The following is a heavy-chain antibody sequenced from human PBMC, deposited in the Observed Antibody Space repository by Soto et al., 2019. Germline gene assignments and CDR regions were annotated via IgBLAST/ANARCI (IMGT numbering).Heavy chain of an antibody. CDR2: IYYSGST. CDR3: ARVLHDHDYGDYEMVVDY. V-gene: IGHV4-31*03. D-gene: IGHD4-17*01. J-gene: IGHJ4*02. Sequence: SETLSLTCTVSGGSISSGGYYWSWIRQHPGKGLEWIGYIYYSGSTYYNPSLKSRVTISVDTSKNQFSLKLSSVTAADTAVYYCARVLHDHDYGDYEMVVDYWGQGTLVTVSS. CDR1: GGSISSGGYY.